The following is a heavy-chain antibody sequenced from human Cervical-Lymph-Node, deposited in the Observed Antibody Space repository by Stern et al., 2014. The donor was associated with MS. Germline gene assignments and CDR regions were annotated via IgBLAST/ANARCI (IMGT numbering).Heavy chain of an antibody. J-gene: IGHJ5*02. D-gene: IGHD3-10*02. V-gene: IGHV1-69*06. CDR2: IIHIFGTP. Sequence: VQLVESGAEVKKPGSSVKVSCKASGGTVSSHTISWVRQAPGQGLEWMEEIIHIFGTPNYALKFQSRVTITADKSTSTAYLELNSLRSDDSDVYYCAREVTMVGFDHWGQGTLVTVSS. CDR1: GGTVSSHT. CDR3: AREVTMVGFDH.